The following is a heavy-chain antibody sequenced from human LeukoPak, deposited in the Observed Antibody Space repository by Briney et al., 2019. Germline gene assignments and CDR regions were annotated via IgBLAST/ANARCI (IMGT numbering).Heavy chain of an antibody. Sequence: PGGSLRLSCAASGFTFSSYAMHWVRQAPGKGLEWVAVISYDGSNKYYADSVKGRFTISRGNSKNTLYLQMNSLRAEDTAVYYCAKGSAVDGSGSYHLLSGYYYYMDVWGKGTTVTISS. V-gene: IGHV3-30*04. CDR2: ISYDGSNK. CDR1: GFTFSSYA. CDR3: AKGSAVDGSGSYHLLSGYYYYMDV. J-gene: IGHJ6*03. D-gene: IGHD3-10*01.